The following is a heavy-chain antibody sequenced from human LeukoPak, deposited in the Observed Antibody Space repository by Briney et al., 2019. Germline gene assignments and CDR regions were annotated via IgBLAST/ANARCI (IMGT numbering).Heavy chain of an antibody. J-gene: IGHJ3*02. Sequence: ASVKVSCKASGYTFTSYYMYWVRQAPGQGREWMGIINPSGGSTSYAQKFQGRVTMTRDPSTSTVYMELSSLSSEDTPVYYCARDWPTMGDAFDIWGQGTMVTVSS. V-gene: IGHV1-46*03. D-gene: IGHD3-10*01. CDR1: GYTFTSYY. CDR3: ARDWPTMGDAFDI. CDR2: INPSGGST.